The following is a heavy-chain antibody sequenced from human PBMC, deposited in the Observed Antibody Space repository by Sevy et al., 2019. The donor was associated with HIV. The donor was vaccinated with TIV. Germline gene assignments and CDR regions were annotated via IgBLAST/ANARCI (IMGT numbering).Heavy chain of an antibody. CDR3: ANSRGRYDGSIWLYYHYVMDV. V-gene: IGHV3-30*18. D-gene: IGHD6-13*01. J-gene: IGHJ6*02. Sequence: GGSLRLSCGASGFSFRRHGMHWARQAPGKGLEWVAVISNDGSDKQYADSVKGRFTISRDNSKDTLYLEMNNLRLEDTAVYYCANSRGRYDGSIWLYYHYVMDVWGQGTTVTVSS. CDR2: ISNDGSDK. CDR1: GFSFRRHG.